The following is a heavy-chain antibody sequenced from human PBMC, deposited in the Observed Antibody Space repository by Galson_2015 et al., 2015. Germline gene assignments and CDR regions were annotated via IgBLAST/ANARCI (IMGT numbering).Heavy chain of an antibody. J-gene: IGHJ4*02. CDR3: AKVWGSGGMSNDF. CDR1: GFTFSTYA. Sequence: SLRLSCAASGFTFSTYAMSWVRQAPGKGLEWVSSIGGSGDSTYYADSVKGRFTISRDNSKNTLSLQMNSLRAEDTAIYYCAKVWGSGGMSNDFWGRGTPVPVSS. CDR2: IGGSGDST. V-gene: IGHV3-23*01. D-gene: IGHD3-16*01.